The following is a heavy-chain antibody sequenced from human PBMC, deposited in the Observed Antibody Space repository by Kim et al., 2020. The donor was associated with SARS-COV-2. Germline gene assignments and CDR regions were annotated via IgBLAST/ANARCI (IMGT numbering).Heavy chain of an antibody. CDR2: IACGGSNK. Sequence: GGSLRLSCTASGFTFSSYAMHWVRQAPGKGLEWVAVIACGGSNKYYADSVKGRFTISRDNSKNTLYLQMNSLRAEDTAVYYCVRGSMYYYDCSGPGGDCWVQGTMVTVSS. CDR3: VRGSMYYYDCSGPGGDC. D-gene: IGHD3-22*01. CDR1: GFTFSSYA. V-gene: IGHV3-30*04. J-gene: IGHJ4*02.